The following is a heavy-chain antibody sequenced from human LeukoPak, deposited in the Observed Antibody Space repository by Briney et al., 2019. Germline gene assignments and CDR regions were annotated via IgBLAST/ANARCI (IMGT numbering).Heavy chain of an antibody. CDR1: GFTFSSYS. CDR2: ISSNSNDI. CDR3: ARGGWEFDY. D-gene: IGHD1-26*01. V-gene: IGHV3-21*01. Sequence: GGSLRLSCAASGFTFSSYSMNWVRQAPGKGLEWVSSISSNSNDIYYADSVRGRFTISRDNAKNSLYLQMNSLRAEDTAVYYCARGGWEFDYWGQGTLVTVSS. J-gene: IGHJ4*02.